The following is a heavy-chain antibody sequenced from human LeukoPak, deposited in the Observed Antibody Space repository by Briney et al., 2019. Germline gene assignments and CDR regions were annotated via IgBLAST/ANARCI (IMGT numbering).Heavy chain of an antibody. CDR3: AKDRSGNSYGHFDY. D-gene: IGHD3-10*01. CDR2: ISWGGGST. V-gene: IGHV3-43D*04. CDR1: GFTFDDYA. Sequence: PGGSLRLSCAASGFTFDDYAMHWVRQAPGKGLEWVSLISWGGGSTYYADSVKGRFTISRDNIKNSLYLHMNSLRAEDTALYYCAKDRSGNSYGHFDYWGQGTLVTVSS. J-gene: IGHJ4*02.